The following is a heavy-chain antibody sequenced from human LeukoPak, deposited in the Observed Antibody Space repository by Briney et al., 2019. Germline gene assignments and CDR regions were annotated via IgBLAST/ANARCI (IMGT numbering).Heavy chain of an antibody. Sequence: GGSLRLSCAASGFTVSSNHMSWVRQAPGKGLEWVSVIYSGGTIYYADSVKGRFTISGDNSKNTVYLEMNSLRAEDTAVYYCARDGENHYYDYWGQGTLVTVST. V-gene: IGHV3-66*01. D-gene: IGHD7-27*01. CDR2: IYSGGTI. J-gene: IGHJ4*02. CDR3: ARDGENHYYDY. CDR1: GFTVSSNH.